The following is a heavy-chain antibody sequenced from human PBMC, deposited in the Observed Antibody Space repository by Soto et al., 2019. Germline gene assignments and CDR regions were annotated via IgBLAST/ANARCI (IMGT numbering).Heavy chain of an antibody. Sequence: QVQLVESGGGVVQPGRSLRLSCAASRFTFSSYAMHWVRQAPGKGLEWVAVISYDGSNKYYADSVKGRFTISRDNSKNTLYLQMNSLRAEDTAVYYCARGDIVLVPAAIFGHFDYWGQGTLVTVSS. CDR3: ARGDIVLVPAAIFGHFDY. V-gene: IGHV3-30-3*01. CDR1: RFTFSSYA. D-gene: IGHD2-2*01. J-gene: IGHJ4*02. CDR2: ISYDGSNK.